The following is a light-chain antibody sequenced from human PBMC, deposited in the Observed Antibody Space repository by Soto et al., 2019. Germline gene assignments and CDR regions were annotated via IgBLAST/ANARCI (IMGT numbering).Light chain of an antibody. J-gene: IGKJ2*01. Sequence: DIQMTQSPSSLSASVGDRVTITCRASQTISSYLTWYQQKPGKAPNLLIYAASSLQSGVPSRFSGSGSGTDFTLTISSLQVGDFATYYCQQSFSAPYTFGQGTKLEI. CDR2: AAS. V-gene: IGKV1-39*01. CDR3: QQSFSAPYT. CDR1: QTISSY.